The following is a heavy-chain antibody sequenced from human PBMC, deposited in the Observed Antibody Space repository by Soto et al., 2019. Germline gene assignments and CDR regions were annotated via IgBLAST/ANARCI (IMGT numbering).Heavy chain of an antibody. Sequence: GGSLRLSCTASGFTFSNFGMHWVRQAPGKGLEWVAVISYDGSDKYYADSVKGRFTISRDNSKNTQYLQMKSLRAEDTAVYYCSKDFSTHDYRTPWFDHGGQGNLVTVSS. D-gene: IGHD4-17*01. V-gene: IGHV3-30*18. CDR3: SKDFSTHDYRTPWFDH. CDR2: ISYDGSDK. J-gene: IGHJ5*02. CDR1: GFTFSNFG.